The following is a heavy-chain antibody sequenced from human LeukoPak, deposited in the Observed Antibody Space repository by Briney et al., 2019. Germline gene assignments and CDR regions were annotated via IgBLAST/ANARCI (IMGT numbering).Heavy chain of an antibody. D-gene: IGHD2-2*01. CDR2: IYYSGST. CDR3: ARATRPAGYCSSTSCYPYGAFDI. Sequence: LRLSCAASGFTFSSYAMSWIRQPPGKGLEWIGYIYYSGSTYYNPSLKSRVTISVDTSKNQFSLKLSSVTAADTAVYYCARATRPAGYCSSTSCYPYGAFDIWGQGTMVTVSS. J-gene: IGHJ3*02. V-gene: IGHV4-30-4*08. CDR1: GFTFSSYA.